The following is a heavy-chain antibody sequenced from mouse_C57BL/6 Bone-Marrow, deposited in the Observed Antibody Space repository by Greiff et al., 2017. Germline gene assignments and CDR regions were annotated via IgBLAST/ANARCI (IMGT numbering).Heavy chain of an antibody. J-gene: IGHJ3*01. CDR2: IHPSDSDT. D-gene: IGHD2-4*01. CDR1: GYTFTSYW. V-gene: IGHV1-74*01. Sequence: QVQLQQPGAELVKPGASVKVSCKASGYTFTSYWMHWVKQRPGQGLEWIGRIHPSDSDTNYNQKFKGKAPLTVDKSSSTADMQLSSLTSEDSAVYYCAIGYNDYDPWFAYWGQGTLVTVSA. CDR3: AIGYNDYDPWFAY.